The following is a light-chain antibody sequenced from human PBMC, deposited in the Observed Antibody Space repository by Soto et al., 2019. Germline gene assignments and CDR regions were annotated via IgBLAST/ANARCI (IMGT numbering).Light chain of an antibody. J-gene: IGKJ1*01. CDR1: QGFSSW. CDR3: QQPNSLSRT. V-gene: IGKV1-12*01. Sequence: IRMTQSPSSVSAYVGDRVTINCRADQGFSSWLACYQQKSGKAPKFLIYAASSLQCWFPSRFSGSGSGTDFTLTFSCLKPEDFATDACQQPNSLSRTFGQGTNVEIK. CDR2: AAS.